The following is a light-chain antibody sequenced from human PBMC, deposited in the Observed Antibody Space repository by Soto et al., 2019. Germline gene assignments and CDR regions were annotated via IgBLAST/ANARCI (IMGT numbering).Light chain of an antibody. CDR3: QQRSNWPPVT. CDR1: QSVKNY. J-gene: IGKJ4*01. Sequence: EIVLTQSPATLSLSPGERATLSCRASQSVKNYLAWYQQKPGQAPRLLIYDASNRATGIPARFSGSGSGTDFTLPISSLEPEDSAVYYCQQRSNWPPVTFGGGTKVEIK. CDR2: DAS. V-gene: IGKV3-11*01.